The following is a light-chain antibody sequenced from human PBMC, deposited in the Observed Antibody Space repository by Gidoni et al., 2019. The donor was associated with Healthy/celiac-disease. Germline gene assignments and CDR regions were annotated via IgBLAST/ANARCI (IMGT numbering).Light chain of an antibody. J-gene: IGKJ2*01. CDR2: AAS. CDR3: QQSYSTPYT. Sequence: IQMTQSPSALSASVGDRVTITCRASQSISSYLNWYQQKPGIDPKLLIYAASTLQSGVPSRFSGSGSGTAFTLTISSLQPEDFATYYCQQSYSTPYTFGQGTKLEIK. CDR1: QSISSY. V-gene: IGKV1-39*01.